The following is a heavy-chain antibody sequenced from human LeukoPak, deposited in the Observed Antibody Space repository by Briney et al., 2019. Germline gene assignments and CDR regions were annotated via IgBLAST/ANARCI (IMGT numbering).Heavy chain of an antibody. CDR3: ARGYVLDV. V-gene: IGHV4-59*06. J-gene: IGHJ6*02. D-gene: IGHD1-1*01. Sequence: SETLSLTCTVSGGSISSYYWSWIRQPPGGGLEWIGYIYYTGSTYYNPSLKSRLTISVDTSKNQFSLKLSSVTAADTAVYYCARGYVLDVWGQGTTVAVSS. CDR2: IYYTGST. CDR1: GGSISSYY.